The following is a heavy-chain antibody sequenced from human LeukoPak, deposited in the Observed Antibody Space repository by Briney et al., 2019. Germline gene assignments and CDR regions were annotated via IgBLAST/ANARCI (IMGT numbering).Heavy chain of an antibody. V-gene: IGHV3-21*01. J-gene: IGHJ4*02. CDR1: GFTFSSYS. D-gene: IGHD3-3*01. CDR3: ARGTIWYGVVAYYFDY. CDR2: ISSSSSYI. Sequence: GGSLRLSYAASGFTFSSYSMNWVRQAPGKGLEWVSSISSSSSYIYYADSVKGRFTISRDNAKNSLYLQMNSLRAEDTAVYYCARGTIWYGVVAYYFDYWGQGTLVTVSS.